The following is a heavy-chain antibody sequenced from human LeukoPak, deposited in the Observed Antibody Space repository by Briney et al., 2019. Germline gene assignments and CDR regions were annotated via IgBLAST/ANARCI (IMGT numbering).Heavy chain of an antibody. CDR3: ARSYCSSSCYAVGAFDI. D-gene: IGHD2-2*01. J-gene: IGHJ3*02. Sequence: PSETLSLTCTVSGGSISTYYWSWIRQPPGKGLEWIGYISYSGSTNYNPSLKSRVTISLDTSKNQFALKLSSVTAADTAAYYCARSYCSSSCYAVGAFDIWGQGTVVTVSS. CDR2: ISYSGST. CDR1: GGSISTYY. V-gene: IGHV4-59*08.